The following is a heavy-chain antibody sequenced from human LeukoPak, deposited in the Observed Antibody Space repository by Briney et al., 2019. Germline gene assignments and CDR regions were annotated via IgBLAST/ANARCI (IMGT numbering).Heavy chain of an antibody. Sequence: GGSLRLSCAASGFTFSAYSMDWVRQAPGKGLEWVSHISSSTISIYYTDSVKGRFTISRDNAKNSLYLQMNSLRAEDTAVYYCARVNHGSGPRFDYWGQGTLVTVSS. CDR2: ISSSTISI. CDR1: GFTFSAYS. D-gene: IGHD3-10*01. J-gene: IGHJ4*02. CDR3: ARVNHGSGPRFDY. V-gene: IGHV3-48*04.